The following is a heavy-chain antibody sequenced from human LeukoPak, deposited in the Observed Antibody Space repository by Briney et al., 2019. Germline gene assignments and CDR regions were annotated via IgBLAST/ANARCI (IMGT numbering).Heavy chain of an antibody. J-gene: IGHJ4*02. Sequence: GGPLRLSCAAPGFPPSSYWRHWVRQAPGKGRVWVSRIKSDGSTTNYADSVKGRFTISRDNAKNTLYLQMTSLRAEDTAVYYCARAPRGWTAVPDHWGQGTLVTVSS. CDR3: ARAPRGWTAVPDH. CDR2: IKSDGSTT. CDR1: GFPPSSYW. D-gene: IGHD3-10*01. V-gene: IGHV3-74*01.